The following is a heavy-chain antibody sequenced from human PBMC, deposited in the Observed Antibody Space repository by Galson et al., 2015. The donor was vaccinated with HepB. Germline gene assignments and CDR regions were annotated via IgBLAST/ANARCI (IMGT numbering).Heavy chain of an antibody. J-gene: IGHJ6*04. Sequence: SLRLSCAAPEFTVSSNYMSWVRQAPGKGLEWVSVIYSGGSTYYADSVKGRFTISRDNSKNTLYLQMNSLRAEDTAVYYCARDLNIVVVPAAIPGGVWGKGTTVTVSS. V-gene: IGHV3-66*01. CDR3: ARDLNIVVVPAAIPGGV. D-gene: IGHD2-2*02. CDR2: IYSGGST. CDR1: EFTVSSNY.